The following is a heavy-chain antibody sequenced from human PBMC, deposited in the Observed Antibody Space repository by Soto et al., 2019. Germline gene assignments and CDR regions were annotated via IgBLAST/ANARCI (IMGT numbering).Heavy chain of an antibody. Sequence: ASVKVSCKASGYTFTGYYMHWVRQAPGQGLEWMGWINPNSGGTNYAQKFQGRVTMTRDTSISTAYMELSRLRSDDTAVYYCARGITIFGVVIIAYFDYWGQGTLVTVSS. J-gene: IGHJ4*02. CDR2: INPNSGGT. CDR1: GYTFTGYY. V-gene: IGHV1-2*02. D-gene: IGHD3-3*01. CDR3: ARGITIFGVVIIAYFDY.